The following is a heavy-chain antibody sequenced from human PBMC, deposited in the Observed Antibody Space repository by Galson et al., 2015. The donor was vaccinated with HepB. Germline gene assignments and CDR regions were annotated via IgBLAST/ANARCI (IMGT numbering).Heavy chain of an antibody. J-gene: IGHJ6*02. CDR1: GFTFSDYY. CDR3: AREYYYDSSGYYKILYYYYGMDV. CDR2: ISSSGSTI. Sequence: SLRLSCAASGFTFSDYYMSWIRQAPGKGLEWVSYISSSGSTIHYADSVKGRFTISRDNAKNSLYLQMNSLRAEDTAVYYCAREYYYDSSGYYKILYYYYGMDVWGQGTTVTVSS. V-gene: IGHV3-11*01. D-gene: IGHD3-22*01.